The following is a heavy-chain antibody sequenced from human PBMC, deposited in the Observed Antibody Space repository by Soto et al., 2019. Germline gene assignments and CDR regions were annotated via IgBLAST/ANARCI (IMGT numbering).Heavy chain of an antibody. V-gene: IGHV3-15*07. Sequence: GRPPRHPRGASDFTFRNRWINRIRKNKGKGLEWGGRIKSKTHGGTTDFAAPVKGRFAISRDDSKNMVYLQMNSLRAEDTAVYYCAKDSRYRNRPKLIAAGYFDYWGQGTLVTVSS. CDR1: DFTFRNRW. CDR2: IKSKTHGGTT. D-gene: IGHD6-25*01. J-gene: IGHJ4*02. CDR3: AKDSRYRNRPKLIAAGYFDY.